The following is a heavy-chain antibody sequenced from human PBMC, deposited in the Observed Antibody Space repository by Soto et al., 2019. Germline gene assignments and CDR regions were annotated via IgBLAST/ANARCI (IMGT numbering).Heavy chain of an antibody. J-gene: IGHJ4*02. D-gene: IGHD1-26*01. V-gene: IGHV3-48*02. CDR3: ARNSGATWYSETDY. CDR1: GFTFSSYS. Sequence: GGSLRLSCAASGFTFSSYSMNWVRQAPGKGLEWVSYISSSSSTIYYADSVKGRFTISRDNAKNSLYLQMNSLRDEDAAVYYCARNSGATWYSETDYWGQGTLVTVSS. CDR2: ISSSSSTI.